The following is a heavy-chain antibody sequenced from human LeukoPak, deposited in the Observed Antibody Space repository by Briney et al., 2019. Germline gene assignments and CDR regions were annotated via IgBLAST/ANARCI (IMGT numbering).Heavy chain of an antibody. V-gene: IGHV3-53*01. CDR1: GFTVSSNS. CDR3: ARDTLHCSGGSCYPGCCYYYMDV. D-gene: IGHD2-15*01. J-gene: IGHJ6*03. CDR2: IYSGTI. Sequence: GGSLRLSCTVSGFTVSSNSMSWVRQAPGKGLEWVSFIYSGTIHYSDSVKGRFTISRDNSKNTLYLQMNSLRAEDTAVYYCARDTLHCSGGSCYPGCCYYYMDVWGKGTTVTISS.